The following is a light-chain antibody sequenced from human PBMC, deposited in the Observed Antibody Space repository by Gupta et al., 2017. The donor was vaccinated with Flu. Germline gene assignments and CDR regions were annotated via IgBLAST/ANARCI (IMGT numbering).Light chain of an antibody. V-gene: IGKV3-20*01. CDR2: GAS. CDR3: QQYGCSLT. J-gene: IGKJ4*01. Sequence: EIVLTQSPGTLSLSPGERATLSCRASQSVSSSYLAWYQQKPGQAPRLLIYGASRRATGIPGRCSGSWSGTAFTIIISRLEPEDFALYSCQQYGCSLTFGGGTKVEIK. CDR1: QSVSSSY.